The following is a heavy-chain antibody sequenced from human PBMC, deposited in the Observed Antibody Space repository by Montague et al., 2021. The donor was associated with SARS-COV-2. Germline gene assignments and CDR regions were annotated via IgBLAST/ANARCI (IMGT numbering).Heavy chain of an antibody. V-gene: IGHV4-4*02. Sequence: SETLSLTCAVSDGSISSPNWWNWVRQPPGKGLEWIGEIYYTGNINYNPSLKSRVTIFIDKSKNHFSLQLSSVTAADTAVYYCARGGTYHYGMDVWGQGTTVAVSS. CDR2: IYYTGNI. D-gene: IGHD3-16*01. J-gene: IGHJ6*02. CDR1: DGSISSPNW. CDR3: ARGGTYHYGMDV.